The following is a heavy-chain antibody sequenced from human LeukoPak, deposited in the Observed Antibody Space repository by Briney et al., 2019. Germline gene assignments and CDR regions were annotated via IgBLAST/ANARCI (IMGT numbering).Heavy chain of an antibody. CDR1: GFTFSSYA. CDR2: ISYDGSNK. CDR3: ASSRTSYPFDY. D-gene: IGHD2-2*01. V-gene: IGHV3-30-3*01. J-gene: IGHJ4*02. Sequence: SGGSLRLSCAASGFTFSSYAMHWVRQAPGKGLEWVAVISYDGSNKYYADSVKGRFTISRDNSKNTLYLQMNSLRAEDTAVYYCASSRTSYPFDYWGQGTLVTVSS.